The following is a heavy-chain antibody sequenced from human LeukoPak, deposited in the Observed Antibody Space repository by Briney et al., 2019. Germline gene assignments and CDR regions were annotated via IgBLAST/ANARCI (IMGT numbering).Heavy chain of an antibody. V-gene: IGHV4-39*01. CDR3: ARLRTRTPGDY. Sequence: SETLSLTCSVSGGPVSSSIYHWGWIRQPPGKGLEWIGSIYYTGNTYYNPSLKSRLTISVDTSKNQFSLKVRSVTAADTALYYCARLRTRTPGDYWGQGTLVTVSS. D-gene: IGHD1-1*01. CDR1: GGPVSSSIYH. CDR2: IYYTGNT. J-gene: IGHJ4*02.